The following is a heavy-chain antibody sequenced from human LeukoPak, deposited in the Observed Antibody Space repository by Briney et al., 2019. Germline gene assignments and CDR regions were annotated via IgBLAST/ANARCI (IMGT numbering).Heavy chain of an antibody. CDR3: AKDVAYNRGAFDV. CDR1: GFTLDDYA. J-gene: IGHJ3*01. CDR2: VSWNSGTI. Sequence: AGGSLRLSCAASGFTLDDYAMHWVRQAPGKGLEWVSGVSWNSGTIDYADSVKGRFTISGDNAKNSLYLQMNSLRAEDTALYYCAKDVAYNRGAFDVWGQGTMVTVSS. V-gene: IGHV3-9*01. D-gene: IGHD1-14*01.